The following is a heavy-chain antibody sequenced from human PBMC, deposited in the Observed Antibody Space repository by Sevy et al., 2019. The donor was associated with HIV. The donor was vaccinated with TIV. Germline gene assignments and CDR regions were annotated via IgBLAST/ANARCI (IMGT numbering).Heavy chain of an antibody. D-gene: IGHD4-17*01. V-gene: IGHV3-11*01. CDR1: GFTSSDYY. Sequence: GGSLRLSCAASGFTSSDYYMSWIRQAPGKGLEWLSYISGSGSDIYYADSVKGRFTISRDNAKNSLYLQRSSLRADDTAVYYCARDHGKDGDLGDYYYFAMDVWGQGTTVTVSS. CDR3: ARDHGKDGDLGDYYYFAMDV. J-gene: IGHJ6*02. CDR2: ISGSGSDI.